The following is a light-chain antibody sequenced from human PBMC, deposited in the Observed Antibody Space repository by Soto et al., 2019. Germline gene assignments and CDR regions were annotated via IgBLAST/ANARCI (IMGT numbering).Light chain of an antibody. CDR1: SSNIGNND. Sequence: QSVLTQPPSVSDAPRQRVTISCSGSSSNIGNNDVNWYQQLPGKAPKLLIYYDDLLPSGVSDRFSGSKSGTSASLAISGLQSEYEADYYCAAWDDSLNGVVFGGGTKLTVL. V-gene: IGLV1-36*01. CDR2: YDD. J-gene: IGLJ2*01. CDR3: AAWDDSLNGVV.